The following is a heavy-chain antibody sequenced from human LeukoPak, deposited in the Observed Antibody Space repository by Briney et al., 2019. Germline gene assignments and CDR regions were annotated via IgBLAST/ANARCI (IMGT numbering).Heavy chain of an antibody. CDR3: ARSPLRYFDWLSVDHAFDI. V-gene: IGHV4-39*01. Sequence: SETLSLTCTVSGVSISSSNSYWGWIRQPPGKGLEWIGSIYYTGNTYYNPSLKSRVTISVDTSKNQFSLKLSSVTAADTAVYYCARSPLRYFDWLSVDHAFDIWGQGTMVTVSS. J-gene: IGHJ3*02. CDR2: IYYTGNT. D-gene: IGHD3-9*01. CDR1: GVSISSSNSY.